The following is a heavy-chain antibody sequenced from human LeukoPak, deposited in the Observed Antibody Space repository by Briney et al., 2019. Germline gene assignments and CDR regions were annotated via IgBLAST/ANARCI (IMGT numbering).Heavy chain of an antibody. Sequence: SETLSLTCTVSGGSISSYYWSWIRQPPGKGLEWIGYIYYSGSTNYNPSLKSRVTISVDTSKNQFSLKLSSVTAADTAVYYCARYTIFGRVYYYYYMDVWGKGTTVTVSS. CDR3: ARYTIFGRVYYYYYMDV. J-gene: IGHJ6*03. V-gene: IGHV4-59*01. CDR2: IYYSGST. CDR1: GGSISSYY. D-gene: IGHD3-3*01.